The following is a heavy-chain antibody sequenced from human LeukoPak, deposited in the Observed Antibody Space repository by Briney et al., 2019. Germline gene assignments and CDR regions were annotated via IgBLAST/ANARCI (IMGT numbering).Heavy chain of an antibody. D-gene: IGHD1-26*01. CDR1: GFTLSSYA. CDR3: ARVGEGRYYQYYYMDV. CDR2: ISKNGGNT. V-gene: IGHV3-64*01. J-gene: IGHJ6*03. Sequence: PGGSLRLSCAASGFTLSSYAMHWVRQAPGKGLEYVSAISKNGGNTYYANSVKGRFSISRDNSKNTLYLQMGSLRIEDMAVYYCARVGEGRYYQYYYMDVWGKGTTVTVSS.